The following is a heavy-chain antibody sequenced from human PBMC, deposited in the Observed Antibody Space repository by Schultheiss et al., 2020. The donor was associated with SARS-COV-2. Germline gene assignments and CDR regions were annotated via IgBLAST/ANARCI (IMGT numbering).Heavy chain of an antibody. CDR1: GYTFTSYG. D-gene: IGHD1/OR15-1a*01. J-gene: IGHJ6*02. CDR2: ISAYNGNT. Sequence: ASVKVSCKASGYTFTSYGISWVRQAPGQGLEWMGWISAYNGNTNYAQKLQGRVTMTTDTSTSTAYMELTSLRSDDTAVYYCAVGGGRNWNNYYGMDVWGQGTTVTVSS. V-gene: IGHV1-18*01. CDR3: AVGGGRNWNNYYGMDV.